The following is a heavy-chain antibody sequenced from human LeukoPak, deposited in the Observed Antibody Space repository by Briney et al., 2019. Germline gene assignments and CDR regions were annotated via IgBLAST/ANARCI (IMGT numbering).Heavy chain of an antibody. CDR2: IIPILGIA. J-gene: IGHJ6*02. CDR1: GGTFSSYT. V-gene: IGHV1-69*02. D-gene: IGHD5-12*01. CDR3: ASKRVATITDYYYGMDV. Sequence: SSVKVSCKASGGTFSSYTISWVRQAPGQGLEWMGRIIPILGIANYAQKFQGRVTITADKSMSTAYMELSSLRSEDTAVYYCASKRVATITDYYYGMDVWGQGTTVTVSS.